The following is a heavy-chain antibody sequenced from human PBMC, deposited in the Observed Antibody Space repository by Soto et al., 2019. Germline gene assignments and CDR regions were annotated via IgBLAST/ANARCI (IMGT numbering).Heavy chain of an antibody. CDR2: IYWDGDK. CDR3: AYLPCSGGSCYWFSFSGMDV. J-gene: IGHJ6*02. Sequence: QITLKESGPTSVKPTQTLTQTCTLSGFSLSTSGVDVAWIRQPPGKALEWLALIYWDGDKRYRPSLESRLTITKDTSKNQVVLTMTNMDSVDTATYYCAYLPCSGGSCYWFSFSGMDVWGQGTTVTVYS. D-gene: IGHD2-15*01. V-gene: IGHV2-5*02. CDR1: GFSLSTSGVD.